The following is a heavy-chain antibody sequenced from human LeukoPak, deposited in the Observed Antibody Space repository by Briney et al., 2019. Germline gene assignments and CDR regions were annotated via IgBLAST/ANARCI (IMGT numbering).Heavy chain of an antibody. Sequence: PSETLSLTCAVSGGSISSGGYSWSWIRQPPGKGLEWIGYIYYSGSTYYNPSLKSRVTISVDTSKNQFSLKLSSVTAADTAVYYCARDVVINYYYGMDVWGQGTTVTVSS. CDR3: ARDVVINYYYGMDV. D-gene: IGHD3-22*01. J-gene: IGHJ6*02. CDR1: GGSISSGGYS. CDR2: IYYSGST. V-gene: IGHV4-31*11.